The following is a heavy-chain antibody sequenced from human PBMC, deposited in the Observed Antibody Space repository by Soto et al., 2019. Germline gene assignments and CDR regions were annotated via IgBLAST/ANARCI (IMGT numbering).Heavy chain of an antibody. V-gene: IGHV3-23*01. CDR1: VFTFNHYA. D-gene: IGHD2-15*01. CDR2: IIANGGT. J-gene: IGHJ4*02. Sequence: GGSLRLSCAASVFTFNHYAMSWRRQAPGKGLEWVSIIIANGGTFYADSVKGRFTISRDNSKNTVYLQMSSLRVEDTAIYYCAKDYTVAADPSSVILFDYWGQGALVTVSS. CDR3: AKDYTVAADPSSVILFDY.